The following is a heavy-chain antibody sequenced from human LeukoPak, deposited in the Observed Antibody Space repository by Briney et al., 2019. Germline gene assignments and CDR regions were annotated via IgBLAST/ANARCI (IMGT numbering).Heavy chain of an antibody. CDR2: IYYSGST. V-gene: IGHV4-31*03. J-gene: IGHJ4*02. Sequence: SETLSLTCTVSGGSLSSGGYYWSWIRQHPGKGLEWIGYIYYSGSTYYNPSLKSRVTISVDTSKNQFSLKLSSVTAADTAVYYCARAMDTAMEEWGDYFDYWGQGTLVTVSS. CDR1: GGSLSSGGYY. CDR3: ARAMDTAMEEWGDYFDY. D-gene: IGHD5-18*01.